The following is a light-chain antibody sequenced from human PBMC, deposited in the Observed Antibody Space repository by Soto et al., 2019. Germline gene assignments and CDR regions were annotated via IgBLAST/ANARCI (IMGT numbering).Light chain of an antibody. CDR1: SSNIGNNF. CDR3: ATWESSLSIGV. Sequence: QSVLTQPPSVSAAPGQKVTISCSGSSSNIGNNFVSWYQQLPGTAPKLLIYDNNKRPSGIPDRFSGSKSDTSATLGITGLQSGDEADYYCATWESSLSIGVFGGGTKLTVL. CDR2: DNN. J-gene: IGLJ2*01. V-gene: IGLV1-51*01.